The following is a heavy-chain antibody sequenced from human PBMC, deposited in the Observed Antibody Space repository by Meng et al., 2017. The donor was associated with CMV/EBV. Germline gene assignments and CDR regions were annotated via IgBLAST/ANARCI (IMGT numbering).Heavy chain of an antibody. V-gene: IGHV3-7*01. J-gene: IGHJ6*02. Sequence: GESLKISCAASGFTFSSYWMRWVRQAPGKGLEWVANIKQDGSEKYYVDSVKGRFTISRDNAKNSLYLQMNSLRAEDTAVYYCARADIVVVPAARKVYYYYGMDVWGQGPTVTVSS. CDR3: ARADIVVVPAARKVYYYYGMDV. CDR2: IKQDGSEK. CDR1: GFTFSSYW. D-gene: IGHD2-2*01.